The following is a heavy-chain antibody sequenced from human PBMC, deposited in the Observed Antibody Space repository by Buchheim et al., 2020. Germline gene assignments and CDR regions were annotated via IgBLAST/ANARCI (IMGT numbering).Heavy chain of an antibody. Sequence: EVQLVESGGGLVQPGGSLRLSCAASGFTFSPYWMSWVRQAPGKGLEWVANIKQDGSEKYYVGSVKGRFTISRDNAKNSLYLQMNSLRAEDTAVYYCARERYYGSGSPFDYLGQGTL. CDR2: IKQDGSEK. J-gene: IGHJ4*02. CDR3: ARERYYGSGSPFDY. D-gene: IGHD3-10*01. V-gene: IGHV3-7*03. CDR1: GFTFSPYW.